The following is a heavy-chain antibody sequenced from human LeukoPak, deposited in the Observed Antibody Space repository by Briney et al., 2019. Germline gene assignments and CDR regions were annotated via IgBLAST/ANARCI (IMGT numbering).Heavy chain of an antibody. J-gene: IGHJ4*02. D-gene: IGHD3-9*01. CDR2: IWYDGNNK. V-gene: IGHV3-33*01. CDR3: ARSTSSEYDIYHFDY. Sequence: GGSLRLSCAASGFTFSSYGMHWVRQAPGKGLEWVAVIWYDGNNKYYADSVKGRFTISGDNSKNTLYLQMNSLRAEDTAVYYCARSTSSEYDIYHFDYWGQGTLVTVSS. CDR1: GFTFSSYG.